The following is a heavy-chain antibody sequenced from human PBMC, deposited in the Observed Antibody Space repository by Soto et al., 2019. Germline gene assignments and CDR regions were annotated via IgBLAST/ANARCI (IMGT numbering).Heavy chain of an antibody. V-gene: IGHV4-39*01. CDR1: GGAISSNNYY. CDR2: VYYSGSN. Sequence: QLQLQESGPGLVKPSETLSLTCTVSGGAISSNNYYWGWIRQPPGKGLEWIGSVYYSGSNYYNPSRXRXVXXSVDTPKKQCSLRLSSVTAADTAVYYCARGFGSGSGYGIDVWGQGTTVTVSS. D-gene: IGHD3-10*01. CDR3: ARGFGSGSGYGIDV. J-gene: IGHJ6*02.